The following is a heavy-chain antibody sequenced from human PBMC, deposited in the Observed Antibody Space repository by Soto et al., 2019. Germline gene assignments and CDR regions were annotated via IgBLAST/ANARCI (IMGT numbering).Heavy chain of an antibody. CDR3: AREATIADRLDS. J-gene: IGHJ4*02. V-gene: IGHV4-30-4*01. CDR1: GGSISSGDYY. CDR2: IYYSGST. Sequence: SETLSLTCTVSGGSISSGDYYWSWLRQPPGKGLEWIGYIYYSGSTYYNPSLKSRVTISVDTSKNQFSLRLGSVTAADTAVYYCAREATIADRLDSWGQGTLVTVSS. D-gene: IGHD6-6*01.